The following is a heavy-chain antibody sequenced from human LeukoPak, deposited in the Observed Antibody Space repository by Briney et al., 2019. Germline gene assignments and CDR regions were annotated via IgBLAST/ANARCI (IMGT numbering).Heavy chain of an antibody. Sequence: PGGSLRLSCVVSGFTFSNYEINWVRQAPGKGLEWVSSISRSSGSIYYPDSVKGRFTISRDNAKNSLYLQMYSLRAEDTAVYYCARDFDSSTSCFAYWGQGTLVTVSS. CDR3: ARDFDSSTSCFAY. V-gene: IGHV3-21*01. CDR2: ISRSSGSI. D-gene: IGHD2-2*01. CDR1: GFTFSNYE. J-gene: IGHJ4*02.